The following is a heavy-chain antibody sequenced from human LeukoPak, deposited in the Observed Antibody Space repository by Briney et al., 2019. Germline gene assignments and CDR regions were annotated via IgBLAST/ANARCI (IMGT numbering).Heavy chain of an antibody. Sequence: SETLSLTCTVPGGSISSYYWSWIRQPPGKGLEWIGYIYYSGSTNYNPSLKSRVTISVDTSKNQFSLKLSSVTAADTAVYYCASSRTGVHYFDYWGQGTLVTVSS. CDR3: ASSRTGVHYFDY. J-gene: IGHJ4*02. D-gene: IGHD3/OR15-3a*01. CDR1: GGSISSYY. V-gene: IGHV4-59*08. CDR2: IYYSGST.